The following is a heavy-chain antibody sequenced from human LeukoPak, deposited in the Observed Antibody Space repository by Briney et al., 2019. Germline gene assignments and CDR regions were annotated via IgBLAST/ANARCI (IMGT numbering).Heavy chain of an antibody. D-gene: IGHD3-16*01. CDR2: IDPDGSGR. CDR1: GFTLSTYW. J-gene: IGHJ4*02. Sequence: GGSLRLSCEASGFTLSTYWMNWVRQVPGKGLDWVANIDPDGSGRRYVDSVKGRFTIARDNADNSLSLQMNSLRAEDTAVYYCASWGAGGNSWGQGTLVTVSS. CDR3: ASWGAGGNS. V-gene: IGHV3-7*01.